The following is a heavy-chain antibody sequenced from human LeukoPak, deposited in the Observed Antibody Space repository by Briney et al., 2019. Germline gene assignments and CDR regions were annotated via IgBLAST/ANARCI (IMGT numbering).Heavy chain of an antibody. Sequence: GGSLRLSCAASGFTLSSYGMHWVRQAPGKGLEWVAVISYAGSNKYYADSVKGRFTISRDNSKNTLYLQMNSLRAEDTAIYYCARDPWGTHAYWGQGTLVTVSS. CDR1: GFTLSSYG. J-gene: IGHJ4*02. CDR3: ARDPWGTHAY. CDR2: ISYAGSNK. D-gene: IGHD3-16*01. V-gene: IGHV3-30*03.